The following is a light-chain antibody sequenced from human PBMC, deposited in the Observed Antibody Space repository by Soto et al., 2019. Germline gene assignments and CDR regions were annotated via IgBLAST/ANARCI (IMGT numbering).Light chain of an antibody. CDR1: NSDVGGYDF. CDR2: ELN. J-gene: IGLJ3*02. Sequence: QSALTQPPSASGSPGQSVTISCTGTNSDVGGYDFVSWYQQHPGKAPKLMIYELNKRPSGVPDRFSGSKSGNTASLTVSGLQAEDEASYYCSSFAGSNNVLFGGGTKLTVL. V-gene: IGLV2-8*01. CDR3: SSFAGSNNVL.